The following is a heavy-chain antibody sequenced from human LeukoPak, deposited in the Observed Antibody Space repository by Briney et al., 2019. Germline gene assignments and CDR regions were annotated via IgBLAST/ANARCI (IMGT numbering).Heavy chain of an antibody. J-gene: IGHJ4*02. D-gene: IGHD1-26*01. V-gene: IGHV3-48*03. CDR3: ARDLYSGSYHGDDY. Sequence: PGGSLRLSCAASGFTFSSYEMNWVRQAPGRGLEWVSYISGSGVTMYYADSVKGRFTISRDNAKNSLYLQMNSLRAEDTAVYYCARDLYSGSYHGDDYWGQGTLVTVSS. CDR1: GFTFSSYE. CDR2: ISGSGVTM.